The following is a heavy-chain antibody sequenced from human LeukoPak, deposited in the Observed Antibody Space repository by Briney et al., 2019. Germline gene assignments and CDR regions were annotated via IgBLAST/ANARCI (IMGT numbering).Heavy chain of an antibody. CDR1: GGSISSGGYY. D-gene: IGHD6-6*01. J-gene: IGHJ5*02. CDR3: ARDLSGSSSLPGWFDP. V-gene: IGHV4-31*03. CDR2: IYYSGST. Sequence: PSETLSLTCTVSGGSISSGGYYWSWIRQHPGKGLEWIGYIYYSGSTYYNPSLKSRVTMSVDTSKNQFSLKLSSVTAADTAVYYCARDLSGSSSLPGWFDPWGQGTLVTVSS.